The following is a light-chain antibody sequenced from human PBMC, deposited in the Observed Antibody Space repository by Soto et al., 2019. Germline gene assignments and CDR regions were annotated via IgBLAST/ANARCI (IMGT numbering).Light chain of an antibody. CDR1: QSVTNK. Sequence: EMLMTQSPATLSVSTGERVSISCWASQSVTNKLAWYQQRPGQPPRLLLYDASTRATGVPATFSGSGSGTDFTLTISRLEPEDFALYYCQHYVERSPITFGQGTRLEI. CDR2: DAS. CDR3: QHYVERSPIT. V-gene: IGKV3-15*01. J-gene: IGKJ5*01.